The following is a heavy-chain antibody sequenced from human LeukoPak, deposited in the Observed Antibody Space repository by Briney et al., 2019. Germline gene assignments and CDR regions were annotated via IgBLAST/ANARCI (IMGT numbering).Heavy chain of an antibody. J-gene: IGHJ4*02. CDR3: ARGLGPDYVFDY. V-gene: IGHV4-34*01. Sequence: SETLSLTCAVYGGSFSGYYWSWIRQPPGKGLEWIGEINHSGSTNYNPSLKSRVTISVGTSKNQFSLKLSSVTAADTAVYYCARGLGPDYVFDYWGQGTLVTVSS. CDR1: GGSFSGYY. CDR2: INHSGST. D-gene: IGHD4-17*01.